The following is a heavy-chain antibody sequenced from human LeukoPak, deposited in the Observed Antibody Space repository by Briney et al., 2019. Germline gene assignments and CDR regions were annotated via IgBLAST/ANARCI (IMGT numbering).Heavy chain of an antibody. CDR2: INHSGST. Sequence: SETLSLTCAVYGGSFSGYYWSWIRQPPGKGLEWIGEINHSGSTNYNPSLKSRVTISVDTSKTQFPLKLSSVTAADTAVYYCASPGTMVRGVMIRDNWFDPWGQGTLVTVSS. J-gene: IGHJ5*02. CDR3: ASPGTMVRGVMIRDNWFDP. V-gene: IGHV4-34*01. D-gene: IGHD3-10*01. CDR1: GGSFSGYY.